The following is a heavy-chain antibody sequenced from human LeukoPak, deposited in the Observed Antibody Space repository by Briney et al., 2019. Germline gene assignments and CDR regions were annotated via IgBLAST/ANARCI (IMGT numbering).Heavy chain of an antibody. CDR2: IIPIFGTA. Sequence: RASVKVSCKASEGTFSSYAISWVRQAPGQGLEWMGGIIPIFGTANYAQKFQGRVTITTDESTSTAYMDLSSLRSEDTAVYYCARENVLTGHDVFDIWGQGTMVTVSS. D-gene: IGHD3-9*01. CDR3: ARENVLTGHDVFDI. CDR1: EGTFSSYA. V-gene: IGHV1-69*05. J-gene: IGHJ3*02.